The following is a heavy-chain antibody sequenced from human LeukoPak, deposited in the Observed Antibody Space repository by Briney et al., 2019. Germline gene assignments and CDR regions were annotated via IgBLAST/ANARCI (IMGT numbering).Heavy chain of an antibody. Sequence: SETLSLTCTVSGGSISSYYWSWIRQPPGKGLEWIGYIYYSGSTNYNPSLKSRVTISVDTSKNQFSLKLSSVTAADTAVYYCARGRRRAFADYWGQGTLVTVSS. CDR1: GGSISSYY. V-gene: IGHV4-59*12. CDR2: IYYSGST. J-gene: IGHJ4*02. CDR3: ARGRRRAFADY.